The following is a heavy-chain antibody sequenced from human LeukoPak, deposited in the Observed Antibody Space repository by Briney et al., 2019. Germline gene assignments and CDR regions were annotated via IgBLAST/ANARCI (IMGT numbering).Heavy chain of an antibody. V-gene: IGHV4-61*09. CDR3: ARAERGYSYGYPLPSTFDY. D-gene: IGHD5-18*01. CDR1: GVSVSSNSYY. Sequence: SETLSLTCTVSGVSVSSNSYYWSWLRQPAGKGPEWIGHISTSGNSNSNPSLKSRVTISVDTSTNQFSLKLSSVTAADTAVYYCARAERGYSYGYPLPSTFDYWGQGTLVTVSS. CDR2: ISTSGNS. J-gene: IGHJ4*02.